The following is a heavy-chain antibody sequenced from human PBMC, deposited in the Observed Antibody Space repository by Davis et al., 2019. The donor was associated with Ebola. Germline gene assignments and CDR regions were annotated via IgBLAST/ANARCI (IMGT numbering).Heavy chain of an antibody. Sequence: GGSLRPSCVASGFTFDDYAMHWVRQAPGKGLEWVSGISWNSGSIGYADSVKGRFTISRDNAKNSLYLQMNSLRAEDTALYYCAKDIDDYYYYGMDVWGQGTTVTVSS. CDR2: ISWNSGSI. V-gene: IGHV3-9*01. J-gene: IGHJ6*02. CDR3: AKDIDDYYYYGMDV. CDR1: GFTFDDYA.